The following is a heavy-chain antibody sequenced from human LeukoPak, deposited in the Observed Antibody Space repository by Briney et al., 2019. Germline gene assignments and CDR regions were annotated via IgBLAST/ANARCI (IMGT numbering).Heavy chain of an antibody. D-gene: IGHD2-15*01. CDR2: VSYSGRT. V-gene: IGHV4-59*01. CDR3: ARSLGYCSGGSCYSGNYPGYWFDP. CDR1: GASISNYY. Sequence: PSETLSLTCTVSGASISNYYWSWIRQPPGKGLECIGYVSYSGRTNHNPSLKSRVTISADTSKNQFSLKLSSVTAADTAVYYCARSLGYCSGGSCYSGNYPGYWFDPWGQGTLVTVSS. J-gene: IGHJ5*02.